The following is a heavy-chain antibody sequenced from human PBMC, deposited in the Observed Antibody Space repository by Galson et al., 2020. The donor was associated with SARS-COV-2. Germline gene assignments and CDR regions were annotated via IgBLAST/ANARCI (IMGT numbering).Heavy chain of an antibody. J-gene: IGHJ6*02. Sequence: SETLSLTCAVYGGSFSGYYWSWIRQPPGKGLEWIGEINHSGSTNYNPSLKSRVTISVDTSKNQFSLKLSSVTAADTAVYYCAREELRYFDWLFHSDTYYYGMDVWGQGTTVTVSS. V-gene: IGHV4-34*01. D-gene: IGHD3-9*01. CDR2: INHSGST. CDR1: GGSFSGYY. CDR3: AREELRYFDWLFHSDTYYYGMDV.